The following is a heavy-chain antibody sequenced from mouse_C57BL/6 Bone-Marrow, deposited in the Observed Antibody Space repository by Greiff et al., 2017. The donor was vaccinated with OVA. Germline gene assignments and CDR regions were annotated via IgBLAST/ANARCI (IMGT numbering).Heavy chain of an antibody. J-gene: IGHJ1*03. CDR1: GYTFTSYW. CDR3: AREGATGGDWYIDV. D-gene: IGHD4-1*02. CDR2: IHPNSGST. V-gene: IGHV1-64*01. Sequence: QVQLQQPGAELVKPGASVKLSCKASGYTFTSYWMHWVKQRPGQGLEWIGMIHPNSGSTNYNEKFKSKSTLTVDKASSTAYMQLSSLTSEDSAVYYCAREGATGGDWYIDVWGTGTTVTVSS.